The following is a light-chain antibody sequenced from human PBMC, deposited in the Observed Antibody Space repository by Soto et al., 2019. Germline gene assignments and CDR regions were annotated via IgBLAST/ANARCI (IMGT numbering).Light chain of an antibody. CDR1: GSDVGAYRY. J-gene: IGLJ1*01. CDR2: EVH. CDR3: NSYTGTSNV. V-gene: IGLV2-8*01. Sequence: QSALTQPPSASGSLGQSVTISCTGTGSDVGAYRYVSWYQQHPGKAPKLIIYEVHERPSGVPARFSGSKSGNTASLTISGLQAEDEADYYCNSYTGTSNVFGTGTKLTVL.